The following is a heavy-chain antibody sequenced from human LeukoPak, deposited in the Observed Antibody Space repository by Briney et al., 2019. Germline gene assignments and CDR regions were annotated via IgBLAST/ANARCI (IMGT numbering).Heavy chain of an antibody. CDR1: GGCISSSSYY. J-gene: IGHJ4*02. Sequence: PSETLSLTCTVSGGCISSSSYYRGWIRQPPGKGLEWIGSIYYSGSTYYNPSLKSRVTISVDTSKNQFSLRLSSVTAADTAVYYCARDGIAVAGTVYFDYWGQGTLVTVSS. CDR3: ARDGIAVAGTVYFDY. V-gene: IGHV4-39*07. D-gene: IGHD6-19*01. CDR2: IYYSGST.